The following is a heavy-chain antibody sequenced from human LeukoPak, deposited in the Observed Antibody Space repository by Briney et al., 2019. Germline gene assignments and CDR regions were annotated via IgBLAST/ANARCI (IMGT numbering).Heavy chain of an antibody. CDR1: GGTFSSYA. CDR3: ARLNPPYCSSTSCYTLRGAFDI. J-gene: IGHJ3*02. V-gene: IGHV1-69*05. Sequence: ASVKVSCKASGGTFSSYAISWVRQAPGQGLEWMGGIIPIFGTANYAQKFQGRVTITTDESTSTAYMELSSLRSEDTAVYYCARLNPPYCSSTSCYTLRGAFDIWGQGTMVTVSS. D-gene: IGHD2-2*02. CDR2: IIPIFGTA.